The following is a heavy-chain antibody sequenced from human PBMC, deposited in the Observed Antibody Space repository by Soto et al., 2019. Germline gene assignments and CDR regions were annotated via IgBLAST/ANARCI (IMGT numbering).Heavy chain of an antibody. D-gene: IGHD1-26*01. CDR1: GFTFSSYA. Sequence: EVQLLESGGGLVQPGGSLRLSCAASGFTFSSYAMSWVRQAPGKGLEWVSTISGSGGNAYYADSVKGRFSISRDNSKKTLRLQMNSLRADDTAVYYCAKDGASGSYPPYYYYGMDVWGQGTTVTVSS. J-gene: IGHJ6*02. CDR3: AKDGASGSYPPYYYYGMDV. CDR2: ISGSGGNA. V-gene: IGHV3-23*01.